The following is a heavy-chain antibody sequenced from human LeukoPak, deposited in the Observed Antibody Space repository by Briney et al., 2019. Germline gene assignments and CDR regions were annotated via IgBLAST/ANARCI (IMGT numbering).Heavy chain of an antibody. V-gene: IGHV1-2*02. CDR3: ASNYDILTGYYIGNPNDAFDI. CDR2: INPNSGGT. D-gene: IGHD3-9*01. J-gene: IGHJ3*02. Sequence: ASVKVSCKASGYTFTGYYIHWVRQAPGQGLEWMGWINPNSGGTNYAQKSQGRVTMTRDTSISTAYMELSRLRSDDTAVYYCASNYDILTGYYIGNPNDAFDIWGKGTTVTISS. CDR1: GYTFTGYY.